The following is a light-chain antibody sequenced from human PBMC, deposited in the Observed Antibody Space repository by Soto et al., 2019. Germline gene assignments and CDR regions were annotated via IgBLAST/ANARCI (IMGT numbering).Light chain of an antibody. Sequence: DIQMTQSPSSLSASVGDRVTITCRASQGISTYLVWYQQKPGTVPKLLIYAASTLQSGVPSRFSGSGSGTDFTLTISSLQPEDVATYYCQNYNGARWTFGQGTKVE. CDR2: AAS. CDR3: QNYNGARWT. V-gene: IGKV1-27*01. J-gene: IGKJ1*01. CDR1: QGISTY.